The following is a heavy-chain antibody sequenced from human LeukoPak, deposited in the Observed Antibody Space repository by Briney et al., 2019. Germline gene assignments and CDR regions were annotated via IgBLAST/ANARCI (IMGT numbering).Heavy chain of an antibody. CDR1: GFTCDDHG. CDR2: INSKGDVT. Sequence: GGSLRLSCAASGFTCDDHGMNWVRQAPGKGSEWVSGINSKGDVTGYADSVKGRFTISRDNAKNSLYLQMESLRGEDTALYFCARAGRGHIWDEAHYYQMDVWGKGTTVTVSS. J-gene: IGHJ6*03. CDR3: ARAGRGHIWDEAHYYQMDV. V-gene: IGHV3-20*04. D-gene: IGHD1-1*01.